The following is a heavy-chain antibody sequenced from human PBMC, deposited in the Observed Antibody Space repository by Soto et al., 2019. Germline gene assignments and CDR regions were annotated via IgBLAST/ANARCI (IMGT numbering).Heavy chain of an antibody. CDR1: GFTFSSYG. D-gene: IGHD2-21*02. CDR2: ISYDVSNK. V-gene: IGHV3-30*18. CDR3: AKEAYCGGDCYSLYYYYGMDV. Sequence: GGSLRLSCAASGFTFSSYGMHWVRQAPGKGLEWVAVISYDVSNKYYADSVKGRFTISRDNSKNTLYLQMNSLRAEDTAVYYCAKEAYCGGDCYSLYYYYGMDVWGQGTRVTVSS. J-gene: IGHJ6*02.